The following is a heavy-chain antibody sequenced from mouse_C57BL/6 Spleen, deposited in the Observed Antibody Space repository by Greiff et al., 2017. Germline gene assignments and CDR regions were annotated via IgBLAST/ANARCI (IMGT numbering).Heavy chain of an antibody. Sequence: QVQLQQPGAELVRPGSSVKLSCKASGYTFTSYWMHWVKQRPIKGLEWIGNIDPSDSDTHYNQKFKDKATLPVDKSSSTAYMQLSSLTSEDSAVYYWAYDYDWYFDVWGTVTTVTVSS. V-gene: IGHV1-52*01. J-gene: IGHJ1*03. CDR3: AYDYDWYFDV. CDR1: GYTFTSYW. D-gene: IGHD2-4*01. CDR2: IDPSDSDT.